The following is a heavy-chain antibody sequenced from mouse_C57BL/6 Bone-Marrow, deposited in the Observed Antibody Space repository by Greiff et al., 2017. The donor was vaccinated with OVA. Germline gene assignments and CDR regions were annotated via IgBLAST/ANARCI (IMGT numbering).Heavy chain of an antibody. J-gene: IGHJ1*03. CDR2: IYPGGGYT. CDR1: GYTFTNYW. V-gene: IGHV1-63*01. D-gene: IGHD2-3*01. CDR3: ARWYGYYYWYFDV. Sequence: VQLQQSGAGLVRPGTSVKMSCKASGYTFTNYWIGWAKQRPGHGLEWIGDIYPGGGYTNYNEKFKGKATLTADKSSSTAYMQFSSLTSEDSAIYYCARWYGYYYWYFDVWGTGTTVTVSS.